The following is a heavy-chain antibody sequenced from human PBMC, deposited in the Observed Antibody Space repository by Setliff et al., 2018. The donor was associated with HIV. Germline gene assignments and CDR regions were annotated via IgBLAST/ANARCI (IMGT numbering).Heavy chain of an antibody. D-gene: IGHD1-1*01. CDR1: GYTFTGYY. CDR2: INPNSGGT. Sequence: ASVKVSCKASGYTFTGYYMQWVRQAPGQGLEWMGWINPNSGGTNYAQKFQDRVIMTRDTSISTAYMELSSLRSEDTAVYYCSSAGLSSTPYYYYYYMDVWGKETTVTVSS. CDR3: SSAGLSSTPYYYYYYMDV. V-gene: IGHV1-2*02. J-gene: IGHJ6*03.